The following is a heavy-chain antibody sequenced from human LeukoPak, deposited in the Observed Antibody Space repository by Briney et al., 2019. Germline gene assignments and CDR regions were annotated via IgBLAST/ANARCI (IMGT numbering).Heavy chain of an antibody. D-gene: IGHD3-3*01. V-gene: IGHV3-33*01. CDR2: IWYDGSNK. CDR1: GFTFSSYG. CDR3: ARGVRGFGVVIDY. J-gene: IGHJ4*02. Sequence: GGSLRLSCAASGFTFSSYGMHWVRQAPGKGLEWVAVIWYDGSNKYYADSVKGRFTISRDNSKNTLYLQMNSLRAEDTAVYYCARGVRGFGVVIDYWGQGTLVTVSS.